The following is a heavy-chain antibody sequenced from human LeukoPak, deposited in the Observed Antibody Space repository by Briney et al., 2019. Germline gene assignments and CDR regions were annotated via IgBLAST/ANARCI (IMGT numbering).Heavy chain of an antibody. D-gene: IGHD3-22*01. J-gene: IGHJ4*02. CDR1: GFTFSSNA. CDR2: ISGNGGST. V-gene: IGHV3-23*01. CDR3: AKRSSGYSFDY. Sequence: GGSLRLSCAASGFTFSSNAMSWVRQAPGKGLEWLSAISGNGGSTYYADSVMGRSTISRDNSKNTLYLQMNSLRAEDTAVYYCAKRSSGYSFDYWGQGTLVTVSS.